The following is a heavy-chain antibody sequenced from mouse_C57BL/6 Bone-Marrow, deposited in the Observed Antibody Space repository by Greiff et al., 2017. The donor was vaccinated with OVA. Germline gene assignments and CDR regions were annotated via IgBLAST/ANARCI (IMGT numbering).Heavy chain of an antibody. CDR2: IDPENGDT. V-gene: IGHV14-4*01. D-gene: IGHD2-4*01. CDR1: GFNIKDDS. Sequence: VQLQQSGAELVRPGASVKLSCTASGFNIKDDSMHWVKQRPEQGLEWIGWIDPENGDTEYASKFQGKATITADTSSNTAYLQLSSLTSEDTAVYYCSRYDYGGVVGGQGTLVTVSA. J-gene: IGHJ3*01. CDR3: SRYDYGGVV.